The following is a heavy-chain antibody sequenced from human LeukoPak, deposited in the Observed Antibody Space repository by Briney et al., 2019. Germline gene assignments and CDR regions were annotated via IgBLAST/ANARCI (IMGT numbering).Heavy chain of an antibody. Sequence: PSETLSLTCTVSGGSISSYYWSWIRQPAGKGLEWIGRIYTSGSTNYNPSLKSRVTMSVDTSKNQFSLKLSSVTAADTAVYYCARDERSSSAYYYYMDVWGKGTTVTVSS. V-gene: IGHV4-4*07. CDR1: GGSISSYY. J-gene: IGHJ6*03. CDR3: ARDERSSSAYYYYMDV. D-gene: IGHD6-6*01. CDR2: IYTSGST.